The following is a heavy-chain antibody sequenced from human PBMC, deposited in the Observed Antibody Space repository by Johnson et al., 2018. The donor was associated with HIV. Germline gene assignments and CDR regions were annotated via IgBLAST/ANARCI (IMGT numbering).Heavy chain of an antibody. Sequence: QVQLVESGGGVVQPGRSLRLSCAASGFTFSSYGMHWVRQAPGKGLEWVAVISYDGSNKYYAEFVKGGGRRERDNSKTTLYLQMNSLRAEDTAAYYCAKGDIPYYDFGSGKGNAFDMWGQGTMVTVSS. D-gene: IGHD3-3*01. CDR1: GFTFSSYG. V-gene: IGHV3-30*18. CDR3: AKGDIPYYDFGSGKGNAFDM. CDR2: ISYDGSNK. J-gene: IGHJ3*02.